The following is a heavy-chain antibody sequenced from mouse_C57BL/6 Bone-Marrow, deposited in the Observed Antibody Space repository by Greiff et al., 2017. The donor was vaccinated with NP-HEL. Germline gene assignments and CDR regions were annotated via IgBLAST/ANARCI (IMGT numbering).Heavy chain of an antibody. J-gene: IGHJ4*01. Sequence: EVQLQESGAELVRPGASVKLSCTVSGFNIKDDYMHWVKQSPEQGLEWIGWIDPENGDTEYASKFQGKATITADPSSNTVNLQLSSLTSEDTAVYYCTTDGSSPYAMDYWGQGTSVTVSS. D-gene: IGHD1-1*01. CDR2: IDPENGDT. CDR1: GFNIKDDY. CDR3: TTDGSSPYAMDY. V-gene: IGHV14-4*01.